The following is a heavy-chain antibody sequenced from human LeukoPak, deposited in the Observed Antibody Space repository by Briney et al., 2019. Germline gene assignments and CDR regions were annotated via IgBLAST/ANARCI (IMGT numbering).Heavy chain of an antibody. J-gene: IGHJ6*03. CDR1: GFTFSSYG. CDR3: AKDGSIAAPYYYYYYMDV. Sequence: GGSLRLSCAASGFTFSSYGMHWVRQAPGKGLEWVAVIWYDGSNKYYADSVKGRFTISRDNSKNTLYLQMNSLRAEDTAMYYCAKDGSIAAPYYYYYYMDVWGKGTTVTVSS. CDR2: IWYDGSNK. V-gene: IGHV3-33*06. D-gene: IGHD6-6*01.